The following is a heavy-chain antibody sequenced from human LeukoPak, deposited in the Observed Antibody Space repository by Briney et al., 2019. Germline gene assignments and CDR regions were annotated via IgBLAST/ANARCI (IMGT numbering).Heavy chain of an antibody. CDR3: ARGVSGLWIAFDY. CDR2: IYAGGNT. CDR1: GASIGAYY. D-gene: IGHD1-1*01. V-gene: IGHV4-4*09. J-gene: IGHJ4*02. Sequence: SETLSLTCTVSGASIGAYYWTWFRQSPLSGLEWIGYIYAGGNTRYNASLESRVSISVDTSKNQFFLTLTTVTVADTAAYYCARGVSGLWIAFDYWGQGALVTVSS.